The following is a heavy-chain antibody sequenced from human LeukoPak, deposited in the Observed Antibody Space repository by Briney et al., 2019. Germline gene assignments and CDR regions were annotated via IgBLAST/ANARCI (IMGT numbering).Heavy chain of an antibody. D-gene: IGHD5-12*01. CDR1: GFTFSSHS. Sequence: GGSLRLSCGASGFTFSSHSMTWVRQAPEKGLEWVSYISSSSSYISYADSVKGRFTISRDNAKNSLYLQMNSLRAEDTAVYYCARDADMVATMFDYWGQGTLVTVSS. V-gene: IGHV3-21*01. CDR2: ISSSSSYI. CDR3: ARDADMVATMFDY. J-gene: IGHJ4*02.